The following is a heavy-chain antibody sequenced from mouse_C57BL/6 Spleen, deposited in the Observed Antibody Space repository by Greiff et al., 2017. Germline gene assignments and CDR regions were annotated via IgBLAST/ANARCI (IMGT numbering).Heavy chain of an antibody. D-gene: IGHD2-14*01. CDR1: GYSFTSYY. V-gene: IGHV1-66*01. CDR2: IYPGSGNT. CDR3: ARSGVRQYFDV. J-gene: IGHJ1*03. Sequence: VQRVESGPELVKPGASVKISCKASGYSFTSYYIHWVKQRPGQGLEWIGWIYPGSGNTKYNEKFKGKATLTADTSSSTAYMQLSSLTSEDSAVYYCARSGVRQYFDVWGTGTTVTVSS.